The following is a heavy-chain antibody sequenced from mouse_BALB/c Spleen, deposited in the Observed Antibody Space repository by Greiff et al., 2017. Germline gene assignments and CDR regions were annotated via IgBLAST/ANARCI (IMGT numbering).Heavy chain of an antibody. CDR2: IRNKANGYTT. V-gene: IGHV7-3*02. CDR1: GFTFTDYY. Sequence: EVKVVESGGGLVQPGGSLRLSCATSGFTFTDYYMSWVRQPPGKALEWLGFIRNKANGYTTEYSASVKGRFTISRDNSQSILYLQMNTLRAEDSATYYCARDTARATDAMDYWGQGTSVTVSS. J-gene: IGHJ4*01. D-gene: IGHD3-1*01. CDR3: ARDTARATDAMDY.